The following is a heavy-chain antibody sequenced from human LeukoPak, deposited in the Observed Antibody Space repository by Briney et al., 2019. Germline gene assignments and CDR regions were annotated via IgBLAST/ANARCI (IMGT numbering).Heavy chain of an antibody. D-gene: IGHD3-10*01. J-gene: IGHJ4*02. CDR2: IRYDGSNK. Sequence: GGSLRLSCAASGFTFSSYGIHWVRQAPGKGLEWVAFIRYDGSNKYYTDSVKGRFTISRDNSKNTLYLQMNSLRAEDTALYYCAKDRGIISDYWGQGILVTVSS. CDR3: AKDRGIISDY. CDR1: GFTFSSYG. V-gene: IGHV3-30*02.